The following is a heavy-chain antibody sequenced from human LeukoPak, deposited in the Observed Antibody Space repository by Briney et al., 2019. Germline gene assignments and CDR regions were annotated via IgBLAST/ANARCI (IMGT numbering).Heavy chain of an antibody. Sequence: SSETLSLTCTVSGGSISSYYWSWIRQPPGKGLEWIGYIYYSGSTNYNPSLKSRVTISVDTSKNQFSLKLSSVTAADTAVYYCARSGGLYGRDAFDIWGQGTMVTVSS. CDR2: IYYSGST. J-gene: IGHJ3*02. CDR1: GGSISSYY. D-gene: IGHD2/OR15-2a*01. V-gene: IGHV4-59*01. CDR3: ARSGGLYGRDAFDI.